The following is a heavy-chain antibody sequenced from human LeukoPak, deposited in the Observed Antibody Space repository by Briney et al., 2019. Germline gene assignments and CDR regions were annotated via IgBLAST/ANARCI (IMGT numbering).Heavy chain of an antibody. CDR3: ARHGSGSYYKFDWFDP. J-gene: IGHJ5*02. CDR1: GGSISSSSYY. D-gene: IGHD3-10*01. Sequence: SETLSLTCTVSGGSISSSSYYWGWIRQPPGKGLEWIGSIYYSGSTYYNPSLKSRVTISVDTSKNQFSLKLSSVTAADTAVYYCARHGSGSYYKFDWFDPWGQGTLVTVSS. CDR2: IYYSGST. V-gene: IGHV4-39*01.